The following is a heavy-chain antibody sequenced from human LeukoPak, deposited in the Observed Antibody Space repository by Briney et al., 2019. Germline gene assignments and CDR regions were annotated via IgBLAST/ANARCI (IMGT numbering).Heavy chain of an antibody. CDR3: ARGREYYDFWSGYPQPLDY. Sequence: SETLSLTCTVSGGSIGSYYWSWIRQPPGKGLEWIGYIYYSGSTNYNPSLKSRVTISVDTSKNQFSLKLSSVTAADTAVYYRARGREYYDFWSGYPQPLDYWGQGTLVTVSS. J-gene: IGHJ4*02. V-gene: IGHV4-59*01. D-gene: IGHD3-3*01. CDR2: IYYSGST. CDR1: GGSIGSYY.